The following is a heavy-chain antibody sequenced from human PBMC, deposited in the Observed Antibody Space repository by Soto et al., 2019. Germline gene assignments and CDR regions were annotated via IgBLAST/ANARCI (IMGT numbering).Heavy chain of an antibody. CDR3: AREGGYSYGFDY. D-gene: IGHD5-18*01. CDR1: GYTFTSYD. V-gene: IGHV1-8*01. J-gene: IGHJ4*02. Sequence: ASVKVSCKASGYTFTSYDINWVRQATGQGLEWMGWMNPNSGNTGYAQKFQGIVTMSRNTSISTAYMELSSLRSEDTAVYYCAREGGYSYGFDYWGQGTLVTVSS. CDR2: MNPNSGNT.